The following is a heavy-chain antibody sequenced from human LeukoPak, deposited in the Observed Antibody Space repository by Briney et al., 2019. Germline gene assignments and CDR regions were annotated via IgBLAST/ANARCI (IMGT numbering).Heavy chain of an antibody. J-gene: IGHJ5*02. CDR3: AGVMALMTTVTGWFDP. CDR1: GGTFSSYA. V-gene: IGHV1-69*13. D-gene: IGHD4-11*01. Sequence: GASVKVSCKASGGTFSSYAISWVRQAPGQGLEWMGGIIPIFGTANYAQKFQGRVTITADESTSTAYMELSSLRSEDTAVYYCAGVMALMTTVTGWFDPWGQGTLVTVSS. CDR2: IIPIFGTA.